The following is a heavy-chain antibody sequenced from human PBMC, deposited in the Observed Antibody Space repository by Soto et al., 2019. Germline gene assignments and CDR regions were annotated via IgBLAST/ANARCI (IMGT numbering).Heavy chain of an antibody. D-gene: IGHD2-2*01. V-gene: IGHV1-69*13. J-gene: IGHJ6*02. CDR1: GGTFSSYA. Sequence: ASVKVSCKASGGTFSSYAISWVRQAPGQGLEWMGGIIPIFGTANYAQKFQGRVTITADESTSTAYMELSSLRSEDTAVYYCARFGLVPAAPCGMDVWGQGTTVTVSS. CDR3: ARFGLVPAAPCGMDV. CDR2: IIPIFGTA.